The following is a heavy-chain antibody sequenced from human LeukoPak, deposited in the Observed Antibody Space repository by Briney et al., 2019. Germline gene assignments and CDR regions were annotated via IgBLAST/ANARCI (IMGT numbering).Heavy chain of an antibody. CDR3: ATGHTELLVAFDI. D-gene: IGHD1-26*01. CDR2: INSNSGGT. Sequence: GASVKVSCEASVYTFTGYYMHWVREAPRQGREWVGLINSNSGGTNYAQRFQGRVTMTRDTSITTAYMELSRLRSDDTAVYYCATGHTELLVAFDIWGQGTMVTVSS. V-gene: IGHV1-2*02. CDR1: VYTFTGYY. J-gene: IGHJ3*02.